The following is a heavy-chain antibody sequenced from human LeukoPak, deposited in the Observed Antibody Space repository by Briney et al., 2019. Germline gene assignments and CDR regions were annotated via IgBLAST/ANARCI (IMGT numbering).Heavy chain of an antibody. CDR3: ARTYYDILLLDY. CDR2: ISSSSSYT. D-gene: IGHD3-9*01. Sequence: GGSLRLSCAASGFTFSDYYMSWIRQAPGKELEWVSYISSSSSYTNYADSVKGRFTISRDNAKNSLYLQMNSLRAEDTAVYYCARTYYDILLLDYWGQGTLVTVSS. J-gene: IGHJ4*02. V-gene: IGHV3-11*06. CDR1: GFTFSDYY.